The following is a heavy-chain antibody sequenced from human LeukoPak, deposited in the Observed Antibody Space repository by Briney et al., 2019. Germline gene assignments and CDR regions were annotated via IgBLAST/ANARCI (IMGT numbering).Heavy chain of an antibody. CDR2: IKQDGSEK. V-gene: IGHV3-7*03. Sequence: GGSLRLSCAASGFTFSSYWMSWVRQAPGKGLEWVANIKQDGSEKYYVDSVKGRFTISRDNAKNSLYLQMNSLRAEDTALYYCAKDLYSSSSGFDYWGQGTLVTVSS. CDR1: GFTFSSYW. CDR3: AKDLYSSSSGFDY. D-gene: IGHD6-6*01. J-gene: IGHJ4*02.